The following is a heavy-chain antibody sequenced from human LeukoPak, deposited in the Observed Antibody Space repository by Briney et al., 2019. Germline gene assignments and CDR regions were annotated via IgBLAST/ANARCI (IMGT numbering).Heavy chain of an antibody. V-gene: IGHV4-4*07. J-gene: IGHJ3*02. CDR1: GGSVSSYY. Sequence: SETLSLTCTFSGGSVSSYYWSWIRQPAGKGLEWIGRIYTSGSTYYNPSLKSRVTISVDTSKNQFSLKLSSVTAADTAVYYCARATEWFGELTDAFDIWGQGTMVAVSS. CDR3: ARATEWFGELTDAFDI. D-gene: IGHD3-10*01. CDR2: IYTSGST.